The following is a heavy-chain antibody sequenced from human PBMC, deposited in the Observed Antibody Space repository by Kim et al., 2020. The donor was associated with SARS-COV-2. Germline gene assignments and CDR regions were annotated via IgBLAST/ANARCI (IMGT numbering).Heavy chain of an antibody. CDR3: ARGKKAIFGVVTPLRGNWFDP. V-gene: IGHV4-34*01. J-gene: IGHJ5*02. Sequence: SETLSLTCAVYGGSFSGYYWSWIRQPPGKGLEWIGEINHSGSTNYNPSLKSRVTISVDTSKNQFSLKLSSVTAADTAVYYCARGKKAIFGVVTPLRGNWFDPWGQGTLVTVSS. CDR1: GGSFSGYY. CDR2: INHSGST. D-gene: IGHD3-3*01.